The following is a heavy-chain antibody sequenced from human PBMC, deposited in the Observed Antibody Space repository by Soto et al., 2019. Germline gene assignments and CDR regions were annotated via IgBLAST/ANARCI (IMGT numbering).Heavy chain of an antibody. CDR3: ARPATPLGYDSSGYTY. CDR2: ISAYNGNT. CDR1: GYIFTSYV. J-gene: IGHJ4*02. D-gene: IGHD3-22*01. V-gene: IGHV1-18*01. Sequence: QVQLVQSGAEVKKPGASVKVSCKASGYIFTSYVISWVRQAPGQGLEWMGWISAYNGNTDYAQNLQGRVTMTTDTSTSTAYMELRSLRSDDTAVYYCARPATPLGYDSSGYTYWGQGTLFTVSS.